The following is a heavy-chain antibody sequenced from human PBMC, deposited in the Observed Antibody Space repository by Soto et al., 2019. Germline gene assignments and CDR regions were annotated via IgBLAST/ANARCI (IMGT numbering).Heavy chain of an antibody. V-gene: IGHV4-34*01. D-gene: IGHD6-6*01. CDR2: IKHSGST. Sequence: QVQLQQWGAGLLKPSETLSLTCAVYGGSFSGYYWSWIRQPPGKGLEWIGEIKHSGSTNYNPSLKSRVTISVDTSKNQFSLKLSSVTAADTAVYYCAHSSSSVDYFDYWGQGTLVTVSS. CDR1: GGSFSGYY. CDR3: AHSSSSVDYFDY. J-gene: IGHJ4*02.